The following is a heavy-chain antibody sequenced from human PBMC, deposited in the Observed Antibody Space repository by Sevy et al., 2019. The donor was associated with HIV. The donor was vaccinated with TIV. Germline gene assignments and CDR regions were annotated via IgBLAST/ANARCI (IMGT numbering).Heavy chain of an antibody. D-gene: IGHD3-16*01. J-gene: IGHJ6*02. V-gene: IGHV3-7*01. CDR3: ARGRRNWGLGGLDV. Sequence: GGSLRLSCAASGFTFSDSWMTWVRQAPGKGLEWVANIKEDGNERYYVDSVKGRFTLSRDNAKMSVYLELTSLRVEDSAIYYSARGRRNWGLGGLDVWGQGTTVTVSS. CDR2: IKEDGNER. CDR1: GFTFSDSW.